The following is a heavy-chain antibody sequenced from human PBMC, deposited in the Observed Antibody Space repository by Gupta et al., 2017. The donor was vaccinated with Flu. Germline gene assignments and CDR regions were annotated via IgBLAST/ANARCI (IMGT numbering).Heavy chain of an antibody. V-gene: IGHV3-43D*04. CDR3: AKGPPCLKGDYYYYGMYV. CDR1: GFTFDYYA. J-gene: IGHJ6*02. D-gene: IGHD3-10*02. Sequence: EVQLVESGGVVVQPGGSLRLSCAASGFTFDYYAKHWFRQAPGKGLEWVVLIVWDGGNTYYADSVKGRFTISRGNSKNSLYLQMNSLRAEDTALYYCAKGPPCLKGDYYYYGMYVWGQGTTVTVSS. CDR2: IVWDGGNT.